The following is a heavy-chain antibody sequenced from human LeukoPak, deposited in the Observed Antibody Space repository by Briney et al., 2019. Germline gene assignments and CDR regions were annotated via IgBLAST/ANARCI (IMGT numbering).Heavy chain of an antibody. CDR2: ISSSSSYI. D-gene: IGHD3-22*01. V-gene: IGHV3-21*01. J-gene: IGHJ4*02. Sequence: GGSLRLSCAASGFTFSSYSMNWVRQAPGKGLEWVSSISSSSSYIYYADSVKGRFTISRDNAKNSLYLQMSSLRAEDTAVYYCARDENYYDSSGSQGYWGQGTLVTVSS. CDR1: GFTFSSYS. CDR3: ARDENYYDSSGSQGY.